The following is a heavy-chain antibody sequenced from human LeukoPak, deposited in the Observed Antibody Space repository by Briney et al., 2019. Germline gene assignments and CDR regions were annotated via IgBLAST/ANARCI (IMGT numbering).Heavy chain of an antibody. J-gene: IGHJ4*02. D-gene: IGHD2-15*01. Sequence: QPGGSLRLSCAGSGFTFDNSALSWVRQAPGKGLEWVSAISGSGGSTYYADSVKGRFTISRDNSKNTLYLQMNSLRAEDTAVYYCAKADEDSNGWGQGTLVTVSS. CDR1: GFTFDNSA. V-gene: IGHV3-23*01. CDR2: ISGSGGST. CDR3: AKADEDSNG.